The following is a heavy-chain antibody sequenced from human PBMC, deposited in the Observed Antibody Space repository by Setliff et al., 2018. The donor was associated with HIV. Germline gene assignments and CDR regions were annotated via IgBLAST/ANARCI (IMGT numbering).Heavy chain of an antibody. V-gene: IGHV4-34*01. Sequence: KPSETLSLTCAVYDGSFNDNYWSWIRQPPGRGLEWIGEINHSGSTNYNPSLKSRVTISVDTAKNQFSLKVSSVTAADTAVYYCARGPSEYYYSMDVWGQGTTVTVSS. CDR3: ARGPSEYYYSMDV. CDR2: INHSGST. J-gene: IGHJ6*02. CDR1: DGSFNDNY.